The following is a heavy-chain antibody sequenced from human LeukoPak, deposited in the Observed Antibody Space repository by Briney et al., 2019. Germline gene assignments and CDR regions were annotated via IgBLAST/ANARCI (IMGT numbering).Heavy chain of an antibody. J-gene: IGHJ4*02. D-gene: IGHD6-13*01. CDR2: ISGTGGTT. V-gene: IGHV3-23*01. Sequence: GGSLRLSCAASGFTFSNYVMHWVRQAPGKGLEWLSSISGTGGTTYYADSVKGRFTISRDNSKNTVYLQMNSLNSLRADGTAVYYCAKDRGYSSTWSFDYWGQGTLVTVSS. CDR1: GFTFSNYV. CDR3: AKDRGYSSTWSFDY.